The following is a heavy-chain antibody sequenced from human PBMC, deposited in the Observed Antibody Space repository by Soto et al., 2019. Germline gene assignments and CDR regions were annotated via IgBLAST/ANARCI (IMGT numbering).Heavy chain of an antibody. D-gene: IGHD2-15*01. Sequence: QVQLVQSGAEVKKPGASVKVSCKASGYTFTSYAMHWVRQAPGQRLEWMGWINAGNGNTKYSQKFQGRVTITRDTSASTAYMELSSLRSEDTAVYYCAREGCSGGSCYSTYYFDYWGQGTLVTVSS. J-gene: IGHJ4*02. CDR2: INAGNGNT. V-gene: IGHV1-3*01. CDR1: GYTFTSYA. CDR3: AREGCSGGSCYSTYYFDY.